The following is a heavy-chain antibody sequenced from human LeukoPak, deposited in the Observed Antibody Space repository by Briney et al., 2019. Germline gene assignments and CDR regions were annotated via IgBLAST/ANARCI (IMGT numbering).Heavy chain of an antibody. CDR2: IYHSGST. Sequence: SETLSLTCTVSGGSISSGGYYWSWIRQPPGKGLEWIGYIYHSGSTYYNPSLKSRVTISVDRSKNQFSLKLSSVTAADTAVYYCARTDCSSTSCYPDYWGQGTLVTVSS. D-gene: IGHD2-2*01. V-gene: IGHV4-30-2*01. CDR3: ARTDCSSTSCYPDY. CDR1: GGSISSGGYY. J-gene: IGHJ4*02.